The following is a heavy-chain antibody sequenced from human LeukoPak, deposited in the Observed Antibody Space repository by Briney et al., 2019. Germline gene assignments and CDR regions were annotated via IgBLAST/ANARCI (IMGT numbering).Heavy chain of an antibody. J-gene: IGHJ6*03. D-gene: IGHD5-12*01. CDR2: IYHSGST. CDR3: ARRGYSGYDYYYYYYMDV. V-gene: IGHV4-4*02. CDR1: GGSISSSNW. Sequence: SETLSLTCAVSGGSISSSNWWSWVRQPPGKGLEWIGEIYHSGSTNYNSSLKSRVTISVDTSKNQFSLKLSSVTAADTAVYYCARRGYSGYDYYYYYYMDVWGKGTTVTISS.